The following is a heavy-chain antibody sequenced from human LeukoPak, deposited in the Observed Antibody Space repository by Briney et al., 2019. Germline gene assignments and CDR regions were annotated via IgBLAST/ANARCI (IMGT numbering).Heavy chain of an antibody. D-gene: IGHD1-26*01. V-gene: IGHV3-30-3*01. Sequence: LXLSCAASGFTFSSYAMHWVRQAPGKGLEWVAVISYDGSNKYYADSVKGRFTISRDNSKNTLYLQMNSLRAEDTAVYYCARVSEARAWEYYFDYWGQGTLVTVSS. CDR1: GFTFSSYA. CDR2: ISYDGSNK. CDR3: ARVSEARAWEYYFDY. J-gene: IGHJ4*02.